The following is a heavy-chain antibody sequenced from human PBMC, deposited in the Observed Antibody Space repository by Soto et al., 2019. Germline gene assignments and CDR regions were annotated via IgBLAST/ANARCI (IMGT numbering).Heavy chain of an antibody. CDR2: VRNKANSYTT. V-gene: IGHV3-72*01. D-gene: IGHD1-26*01. CDR3: ARSYDGNTDY. J-gene: IGHJ4*02. CDR1: GFAFRDLY. Sequence: EVHLVESGGGLVQPGGSLRLSCAASGFAFRDLYMDWVRQAPGKGLEWVGRVRNKANSYTTEYAASVKGRFTISRDDSKNSLYLQMNSLKIEDTAVYYCARSYDGNTDYWGQGTLVTVSS.